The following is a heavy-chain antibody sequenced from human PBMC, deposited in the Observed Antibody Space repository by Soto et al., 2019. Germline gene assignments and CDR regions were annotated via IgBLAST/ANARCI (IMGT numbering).Heavy chain of an antibody. V-gene: IGHV4-34*01. CDR2: INHSGST. CDR1: GGSFSGYY. Sequence: SETLSLTCAVYGGSFSGYYWSWIRQPPGKGLEWIGEINHSGSTNYNPSLKSRVTISVDTSKNQFSLKLSSVTAADTAVYYCASSTTVTTYYYYYMDVWGKGTTVTVSS. J-gene: IGHJ6*03. D-gene: IGHD4-17*01. CDR3: ASSTTVTTYYYYYMDV.